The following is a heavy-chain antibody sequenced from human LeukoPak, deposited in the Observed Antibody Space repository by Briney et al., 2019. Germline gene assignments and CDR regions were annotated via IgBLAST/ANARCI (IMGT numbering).Heavy chain of an antibody. CDR3: ARVEYDYVWGSYRFYFDY. Sequence: GSSVKVSCKASGGTFSSYAISWVRQAPGQGLEWMGWISAYNGNTNYAQKLQGRVTMTTDTSTSTAYMELRSLRSDDTAVYYCARVEYDYVWGSYRFYFDYWGQGTLVTVSS. CDR2: ISAYNGNT. D-gene: IGHD3-16*02. J-gene: IGHJ4*02. V-gene: IGHV1-18*01. CDR1: GGTFSSYA.